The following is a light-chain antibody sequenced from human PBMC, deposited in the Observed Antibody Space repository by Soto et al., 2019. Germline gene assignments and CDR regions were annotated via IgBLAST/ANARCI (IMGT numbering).Light chain of an antibody. V-gene: IGLV2-14*01. J-gene: IGLJ3*02. Sequence: QLVLTQPASVSGSPGQSTTISCSGTSSDVGGYNYVSWYQQHPGKAPKLMIYEVSNRPSGVSNRFSGSKSGDTASLTISGLQAEDEADYYCSSYTSSSTWVFGGGTQLTVL. CDR1: SSDVGGYNY. CDR2: EVS. CDR3: SSYTSSSTWV.